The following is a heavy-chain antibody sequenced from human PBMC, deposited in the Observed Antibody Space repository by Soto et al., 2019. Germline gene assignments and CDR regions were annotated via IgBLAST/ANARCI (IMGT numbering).Heavy chain of an antibody. CDR3: AKCYGMDV. CDR2: ISYDGSNK. V-gene: IGHV3-30*18. J-gene: IGHJ6*02. Sequence: QVQLVESGGGVVQPGRSLRLSCAASGFTFSSYGMHWVRQAPGKGLEWVAVISYDGSNKYYADSAKGRFTISRDNSKNTLYLQMNSLRAEDTAVYYCAKCYGMDVWGQGTTVTVSS. CDR1: GFTFSSYG.